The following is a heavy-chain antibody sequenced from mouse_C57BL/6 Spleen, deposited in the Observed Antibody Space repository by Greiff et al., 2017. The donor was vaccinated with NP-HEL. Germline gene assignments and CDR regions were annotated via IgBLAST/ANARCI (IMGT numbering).Heavy chain of an antibody. CDR1: GYSITSGYY. J-gene: IGHJ2*01. CDR2: ISYDGSN. V-gene: IGHV3-6*01. Sequence: EVKLQESGPGLVKPSQSLSLTCSVTGYSITSGYYWNWIRQFPGNKLEWMGYISYDGSNNYNPSLKNRIFITRDTSKNQFFLKLNSVTTEDTATYYCASYYGSSPDYWGQGTTLTVSS. D-gene: IGHD1-1*01. CDR3: ASYYGSSPDY.